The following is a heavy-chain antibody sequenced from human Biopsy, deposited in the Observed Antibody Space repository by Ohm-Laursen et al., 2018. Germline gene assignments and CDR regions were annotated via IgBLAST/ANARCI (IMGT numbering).Heavy chain of an antibody. CDR1: GFTFSGHA. J-gene: IGHJ5*02. CDR3: ARDLYDFCGGCPFDP. V-gene: IGHV3-23*01. Sequence: SLRLSCAASGFTFSGHAMSWVRQAPGKGLECASIINGGGGSTWYSDPVKGRFTISRDNSKNTLYLQMNSLRAEDTAMYYCARDLYDFCGGCPFDPWGQGTLVTVPP. CDR2: INGGGGST. D-gene: IGHD3-3*01.